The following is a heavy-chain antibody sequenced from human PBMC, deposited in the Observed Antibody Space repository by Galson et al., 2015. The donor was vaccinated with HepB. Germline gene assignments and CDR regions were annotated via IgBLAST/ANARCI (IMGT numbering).Heavy chain of an antibody. D-gene: IGHD3-10*01. CDR2: IYSGGST. Sequence: SLRLSCAASGFTVSSNYMSWVRQAPGKGLEWVSVIYSGGSTYYADSVKGRFTISRDNSKNTLYLQMNSLRAEDTAVYYCAREIGDYNYYGMDVWGQGTTVTVSS. J-gene: IGHJ6*02. CDR1: GFTVSSNY. V-gene: IGHV3-53*01. CDR3: AREIGDYNYYGMDV.